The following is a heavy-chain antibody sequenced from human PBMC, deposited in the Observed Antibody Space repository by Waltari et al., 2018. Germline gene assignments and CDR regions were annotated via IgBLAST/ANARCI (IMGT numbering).Heavy chain of an antibody. V-gene: IGHV1-46*01. J-gene: IGHJ6*02. CDR3: ATLTLGNRYGMDV. Sequence: QVQLVQSGAEVKKPGASVKVSYKASRYTFTSYYMHWVRQAPGQGLEWMGIINPGDGSTSYAQNFQSRVTLTRDTSTSTVYMELGSLRSEDTAVYYCATLTLGNRYGMDVWGQGTTVTVSS. D-gene: IGHD3-16*01. CDR2: INPGDGST. CDR1: RYTFTSYY.